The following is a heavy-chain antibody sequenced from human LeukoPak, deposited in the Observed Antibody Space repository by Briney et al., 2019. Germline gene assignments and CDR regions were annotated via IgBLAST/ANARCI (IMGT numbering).Heavy chain of an antibody. Sequence: PGGSLRLSSAASGFTFSSYGMHWVRQAPGKGLEWVAFIRYDGSNKYYADSVKGRFTISRDNPKNTLYLQMNSLRAEDTAVYYCAKDGDYGDYVSAFDIWGQGTMVTVSS. D-gene: IGHD4-17*01. CDR2: IRYDGSNK. J-gene: IGHJ3*02. V-gene: IGHV3-30*02. CDR3: AKDGDYGDYVSAFDI. CDR1: GFTFSSYG.